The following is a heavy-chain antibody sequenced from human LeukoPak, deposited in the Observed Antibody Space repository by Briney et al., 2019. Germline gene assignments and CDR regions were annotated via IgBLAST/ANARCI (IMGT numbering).Heavy chain of an antibody. CDR3: ARDLTITVTNQYYYYGIDV. CDR2: IIPIFGTA. J-gene: IGHJ6*02. Sequence: GASVKVSCKASGGTFSSYAISWVRQAPGQGLEWMGGIIPIFGTANYAQKFQGRVTITADESTSTAYMELSSLRSEDTAVYYCARDLTITVTNQYYYYGIDVWGQGTTVTVSS. V-gene: IGHV1-69*13. CDR1: GGTFSSYA. D-gene: IGHD4-17*01.